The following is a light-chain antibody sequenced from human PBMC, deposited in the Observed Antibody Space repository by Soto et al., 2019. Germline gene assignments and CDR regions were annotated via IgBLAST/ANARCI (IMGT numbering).Light chain of an antibody. Sequence: QSALTQPPSVSAAPGQKVTISCSGSSSNIGGNSVSWYQQLPGTAPKLLIYDDDKRPSGIPDRFSGSKSGTSATLGITGFQTGDEADYYCGSWDSSLSAYVLATGTKVTVL. V-gene: IGLV1-51*01. CDR2: DDD. J-gene: IGLJ1*01. CDR3: GSWDSSLSAYV. CDR1: SSNIGGNS.